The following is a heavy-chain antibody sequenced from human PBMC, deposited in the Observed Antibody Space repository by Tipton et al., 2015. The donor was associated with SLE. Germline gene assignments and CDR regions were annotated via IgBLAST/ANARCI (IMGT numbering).Heavy chain of an antibody. D-gene: IGHD3-22*01. CDR2: MFYSGST. J-gene: IGHJ6*02. CDR3: AKDRGYYDSSGPRAYYYGMDV. Sequence: TLSLTCTVSGDSISSHYYNWIRQPPGKGLEWIGYMFYSGSTNYNPSLKSRVTMSVDTSKNQFSLNLRSVTAADTAVYYCAKDRGYYDSSGPRAYYYGMDVWGQGTTVTVSS. V-gene: IGHV4-59*11. CDR1: GDSISSHY.